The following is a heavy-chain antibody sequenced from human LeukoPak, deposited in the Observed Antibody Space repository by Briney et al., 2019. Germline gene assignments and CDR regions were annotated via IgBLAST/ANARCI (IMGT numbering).Heavy chain of an antibody. Sequence: SQTLSLTCAISGDSVSSNSAAWNWIRQSPSRGLEWLGRTYYRSKWYNDYAVSVKSRITINPDTSKNQFSLQLNSVTPEDTAVYYCTKSYSSSWGDWFDPWGQGTLVTVSS. CDR3: TKSYSSSWGDWFDP. V-gene: IGHV6-1*01. D-gene: IGHD6-13*01. J-gene: IGHJ5*02. CDR1: GDSVSSNSAA. CDR2: TYYRSKWYN.